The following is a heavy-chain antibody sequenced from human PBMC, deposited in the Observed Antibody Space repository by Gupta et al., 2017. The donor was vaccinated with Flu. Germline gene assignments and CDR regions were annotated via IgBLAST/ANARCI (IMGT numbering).Heavy chain of an antibody. J-gene: IGHJ4*02. Sequence: EVQLVESGGGLVQPGGSLSLSCAASGFTFSGYDLSWVRQAPGKGLEWVSFISSIGVPYYTDSVEGRFTISRDNAKNSVYLQMDSLRAEDTAFYYCARGHWDSWGQGTLVTVAS. V-gene: IGHV3-48*03. CDR2: ISSIGVP. CDR1: GFTFSGYD. CDR3: ARGHWDS.